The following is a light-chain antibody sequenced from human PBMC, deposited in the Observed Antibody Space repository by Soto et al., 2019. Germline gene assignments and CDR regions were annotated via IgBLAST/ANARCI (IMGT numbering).Light chain of an antibody. CDR1: QSVSSSY. CDR3: HQRYNWPRVT. J-gene: IGKJ5*01. CDR2: GAS. Sequence: EIVLTQSPGTLSLSPGEIATLSCRASQSVSSSYLAWYQQKPGQAPGLLIYGASSRATGIPDRFSGSGSGTDFTLTITSLEPEDFAVYFCHQRYNWPRVTFGQGTRLEI. V-gene: IGKV3D-20*02.